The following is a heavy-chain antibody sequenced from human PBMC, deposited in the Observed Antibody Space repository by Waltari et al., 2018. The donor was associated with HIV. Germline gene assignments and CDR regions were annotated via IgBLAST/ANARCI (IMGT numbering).Heavy chain of an antibody. CDR1: GFTFSSYA. Sequence: EVQLLESGGGLVQPGGSLRLSCAASGFTFSSYAMSWVRQAPGKGLEWVSAISGSGGSTYYADSVKGRFTISRDNSKNTLYLQMNSLRAEDTAVYYCAKSLLRGVEISYYFDYWGQGTLVTVSS. D-gene: IGHD3-16*02. V-gene: IGHV3-23*01. CDR3: AKSLLRGVEISYYFDY. CDR2: ISGSGGST. J-gene: IGHJ4*02.